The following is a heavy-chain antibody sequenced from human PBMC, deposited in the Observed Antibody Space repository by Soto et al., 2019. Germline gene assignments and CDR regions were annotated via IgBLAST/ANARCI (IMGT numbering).Heavy chain of an antibody. J-gene: IGHJ4*02. D-gene: IGHD2-21*01. CDR2: IYYSGNT. CDR1: GDSISSNSHY. V-gene: IGHV4-61*05. Sequence: SETLSLTCTVSGDSISSNSHYWGWIRQPPGKGLEWIAYIYYSGNTNYNPSLKSRVTISVDTSKNQFSLKLSSVTAADTAVYYCARLWGWYFDYWGQGTLVTVSS. CDR3: ARLWGWYFDY.